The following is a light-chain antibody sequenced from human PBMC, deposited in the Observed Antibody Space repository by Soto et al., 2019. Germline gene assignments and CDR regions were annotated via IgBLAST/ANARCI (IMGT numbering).Light chain of an antibody. CDR3: QHYGNSPPSVT. J-gene: IGKJ3*01. CDR2: GAS. CDR1: QSVSSDY. Sequence: EIVLTQSPDTLSLSPGERATLSCRASQSVSSDYLVWYQQIFGQAPRLLIYGASSRATGTPDRFSGSGSGTDFTLTISRLEPEDFAVYYCQHYGNSPPSVTFGPGTKVEIK. V-gene: IGKV3-20*01.